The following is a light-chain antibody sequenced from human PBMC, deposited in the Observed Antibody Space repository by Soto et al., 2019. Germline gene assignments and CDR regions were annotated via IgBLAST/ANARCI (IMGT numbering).Light chain of an antibody. CDR3: LQHNTFPWT. Sequence: DIQMTQSPSAMSASVVDRVTITFRASQGINDNLAWFQQKPGQVPKRLIYGAFSLQRGVPSRFSGSGSGTEFTLTISSLQPEDFATYYCLQHNTFPWTFGQGTKVDIK. CDR1: QGINDN. J-gene: IGKJ1*01. CDR2: GAF. V-gene: IGKV1-17*03.